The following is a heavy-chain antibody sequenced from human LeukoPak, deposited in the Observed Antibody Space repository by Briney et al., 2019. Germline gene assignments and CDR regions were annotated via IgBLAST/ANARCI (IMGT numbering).Heavy chain of an antibody. CDR2: ISSGSNYI. D-gene: IGHD4-17*01. J-gene: IGHJ4*02. V-gene: IGHV3-21*01. Sequence: PGGSLRLSCAASGFTFSAFSMDWVRQAPGKGLEWVSSISSGSNYIYYADSMKGRFTISRDNAKNSLYLQMNSLRAEDTAVYYCARDLMGDYGGGDYWGQGTLVTVSS. CDR3: ARDLMGDYGGGDY. CDR1: GFTFSAFS.